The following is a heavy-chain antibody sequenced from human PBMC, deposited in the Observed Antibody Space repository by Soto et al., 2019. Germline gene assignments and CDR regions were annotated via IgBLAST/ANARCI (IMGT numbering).Heavy chain of an antibody. CDR3: ARSRVVTPRGGFNI. D-gene: IGHD2-21*02. J-gene: IGHJ3*02. CDR1: GFTVSSNY. V-gene: IGHV3-66*01. Sequence: GGSLRLSCAASGFTVSSNYMSWVRQAPGKGLEWVSVIYSGGSTYYADSVKGRFTISRDNSKNTLYLQMNSLRAEDTAVYYCARSRVVTPRGGFNIWGQGTLVTVSS. CDR2: IYSGGST.